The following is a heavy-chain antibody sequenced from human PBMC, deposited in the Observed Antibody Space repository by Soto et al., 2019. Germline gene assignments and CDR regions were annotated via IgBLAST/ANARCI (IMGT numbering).Heavy chain of an antibody. CDR1: GGSISDSNDH. D-gene: IGHD3-9*01. CDR2: FHNSGSI. J-gene: IGHJ2*01. Sequence: PSETLSLTCTVSGGSISDSNDHWGWIRQSPGQGLEWIGNFHNSGSINYNPPLKSRVTISVDTSKNQFSLKLSSVTAADTAVYYCARESILTGYKTGYFDLWGRGTLVTVSS. CDR3: ARESILTGYKTGYFDL. V-gene: IGHV4-61*05.